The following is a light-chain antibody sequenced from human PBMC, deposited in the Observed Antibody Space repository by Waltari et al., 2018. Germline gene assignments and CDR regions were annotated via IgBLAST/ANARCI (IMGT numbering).Light chain of an antibody. Sequence: DIHLTPSPSTLSASVGDRVTITCRTSQNIDTWLAWYQQKPGKAPKLLIYKASYLQSGVPSRFSGRGSGTEFTLTIDSLQPDDFATYHCQQYNSYSCGFGPGTTVDLK. J-gene: IGKJ3*01. CDR1: QNIDTW. CDR2: KAS. V-gene: IGKV1-5*03. CDR3: QQYNSYSCG.